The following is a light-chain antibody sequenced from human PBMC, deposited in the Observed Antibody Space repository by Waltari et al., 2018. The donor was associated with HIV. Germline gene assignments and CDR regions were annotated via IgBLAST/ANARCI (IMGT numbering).Light chain of an antibody. J-gene: IGKJ1*01. V-gene: IGKV1-17*01. CDR1: EGIRND. Sequence: DIQMTPYPSSLSASVGDRVTITCWASEGIRNDLGWFQQKPGKAPKRLIYAASSLQSGVPSRFSGSGSGRDFTLTISSLQPEDFATYYCLQHNSYRTTFGQGTKVEIK. CDR3: LQHNSYRTT. CDR2: AAS.